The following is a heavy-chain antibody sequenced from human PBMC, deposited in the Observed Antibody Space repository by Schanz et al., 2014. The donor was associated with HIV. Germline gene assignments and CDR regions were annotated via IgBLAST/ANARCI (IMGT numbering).Heavy chain of an antibody. J-gene: IGHJ4*02. V-gene: IGHV3-33*08. CDR3: ARGRDFFDWSYYPYY. D-gene: IGHD3-9*01. CDR2: IWYDGNKK. Sequence: QVQLVESGGGVVRPGRALRLSCTASGFSFTDYGMHWVRQAPGKGLEWVADIWYDGNKKYYADSVNGRFTISRDNSKNTVYLQMNSLRAEDTAVYYCARGRDFFDWSYYPYYWGQGTLVTVSS. CDR1: GFSFTDYG.